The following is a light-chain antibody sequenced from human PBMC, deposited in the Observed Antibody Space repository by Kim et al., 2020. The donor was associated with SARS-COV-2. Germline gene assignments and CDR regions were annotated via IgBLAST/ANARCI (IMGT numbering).Light chain of an antibody. CDR3: NSRDSNDNVV. Sequence: ALGQTVRSTCEGDSRRSYYATWYQQKPGQAPILVIYGKNNRPSGIPDRFAGSSSGNTASLTITGTQAGDEADYYCNSRDSNDNVVFGGGTKVTVL. CDR1: SRRSYY. J-gene: IGLJ2*01. CDR2: GKN. V-gene: IGLV3-19*01.